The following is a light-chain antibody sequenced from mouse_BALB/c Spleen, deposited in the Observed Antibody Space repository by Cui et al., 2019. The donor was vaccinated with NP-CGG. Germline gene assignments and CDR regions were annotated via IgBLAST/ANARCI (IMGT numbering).Light chain of an antibody. CDR3: ALWYSNHWV. CDR2: GTK. V-gene: IGLV1*01. Sequence: HAVVTQESALTTSPGETVTLTCRSSTGAVTTSNYANWVQEKPDRLFTGLIGGTKNRAPGVPARFSGSLIGDEAALTITGAQTEDEAIYFCALWYSNHWVFGGGTKLTVL. J-gene: IGLJ1*01. CDR1: TGAVTTSNY.